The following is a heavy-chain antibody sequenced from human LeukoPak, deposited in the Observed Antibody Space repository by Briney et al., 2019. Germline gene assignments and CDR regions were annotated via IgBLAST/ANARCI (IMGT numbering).Heavy chain of an antibody. CDR2: INPNSGGT. CDR3: ARDLGGATGKDSLAWSIDY. J-gene: IGHJ4*02. V-gene: IGHV1-2*02. D-gene: IGHD1-26*01. Sequence: GASVKVSCKASGYTFTGYYMHWVRQAPVQGLEWMGWINPNSGGTNYAQKFQGRVTMTRDTSISTAYMELSRLRSDDTAVYYCARDLGGATGKDSLAWSIDYWGQGTLVTVSS. CDR1: GYTFTGYY.